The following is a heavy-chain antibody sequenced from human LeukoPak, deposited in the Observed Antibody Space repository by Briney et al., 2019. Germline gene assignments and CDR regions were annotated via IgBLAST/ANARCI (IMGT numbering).Heavy chain of an antibody. CDR2: FDPEDGET. V-gene: IGHV1-24*01. CDR1: GYTLTELS. CDR3: ATPGPCSSTSCYGYWYFAL. J-gene: IGHJ2*01. Sequence: VASVNLCCKVSGYTLTELSMHWVRQAPGKGLEWMGGFDPEDGETIYAQKFQGRVTMTEDTSTDTAYMELSSLRSEDTAVYYCATPGPCSSTSCYGYWYFALWGRGTLVTVSS. D-gene: IGHD2-2*01.